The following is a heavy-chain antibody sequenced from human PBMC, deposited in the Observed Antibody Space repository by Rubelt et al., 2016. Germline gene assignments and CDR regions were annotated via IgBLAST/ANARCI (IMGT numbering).Heavy chain of an antibody. CDR2: INHSGST. D-gene: IGHD2-2*01. CDR3: ARHDIVGVPAAAHAFDI. Sequence: QVQLQQWGAGLLKPSETLSLTCAVYGGSFSGYYWSWIRQPPGKGLEWIGEINHSGSTNYNPSLKSRVTFSVDTSKNQFSLKLSSVTAADTAVYYCARHDIVGVPAAAHAFDIWGQGTMVTVSS. J-gene: IGHJ3*02. V-gene: IGHV4-34*01. CDR1: GGSFSGYY.